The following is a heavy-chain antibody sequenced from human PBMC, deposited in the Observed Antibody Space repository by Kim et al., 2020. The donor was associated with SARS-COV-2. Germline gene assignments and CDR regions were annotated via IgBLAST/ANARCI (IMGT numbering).Heavy chain of an antibody. J-gene: IGHJ5*02. V-gene: IGHV1-69*01. D-gene: IGHD1-26*01. Sequence: KFQGRGTITADESTSTAYMELSSLRSEDTAVYYCARLSRSGSYLSDWFDPWGQGTLVTVSS. CDR3: ARLSRSGSYLSDWFDP.